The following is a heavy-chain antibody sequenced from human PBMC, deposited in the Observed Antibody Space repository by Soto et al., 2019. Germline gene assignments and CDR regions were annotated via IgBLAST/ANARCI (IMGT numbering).Heavy chain of an antibody. D-gene: IGHD5-18*01. J-gene: IGHJ4*02. V-gene: IGHV1-69*04. CDR3: ARDTDTAMVYYFDY. CDR1: GGTFSSYT. Sequence: GASVKVSCKASGGTFSSYTISWVRQAPGQGLEWMGRIIPILGIANYAQKFQGRVTITADKSTSTAYMELSSLRSEDTAVHYCARDTDTAMVYYFDYWGQGTLVTVSS. CDR2: IIPILGIA.